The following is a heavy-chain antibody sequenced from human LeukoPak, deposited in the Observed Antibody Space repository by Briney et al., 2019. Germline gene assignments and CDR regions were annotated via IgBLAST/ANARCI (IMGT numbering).Heavy chain of an antibody. CDR3: ARAGYGDYADAFDI. CDR2: IYYSGST. J-gene: IGHJ3*02. D-gene: IGHD4-17*01. CDR1: GGSVSSGSYY. Sequence: SETLSLTCTVSGGSVSSGSYYWSWIRQPPGKGLEWVGYIYYSGSTNYNPSLKSRVTISVDTSKNQFSLKLSSVTAADTAVYYCARAGYGDYADAFDIWGQGTMVTVSS. V-gene: IGHV4-61*01.